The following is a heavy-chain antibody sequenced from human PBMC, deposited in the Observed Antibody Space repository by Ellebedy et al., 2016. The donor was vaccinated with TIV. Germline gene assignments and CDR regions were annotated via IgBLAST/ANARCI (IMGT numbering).Heavy chain of an antibody. CDR2: ISRTSSDI. D-gene: IGHD1-14*01. J-gene: IGHJ4*02. V-gene: IGHV3-21*01. CDR1: GLTFSNYS. Sequence: PGGSLRLSCAASGLTFSNYSMNWVRQAPGKGLEWVSSISRTSSDISYTDSVKGRFTISRDNAKNSLYLQRNSLRDEDTAVYYCVRDPLEPRWGRVDDWGQGTLVTVSS. CDR3: VRDPLEPRWGRVDD.